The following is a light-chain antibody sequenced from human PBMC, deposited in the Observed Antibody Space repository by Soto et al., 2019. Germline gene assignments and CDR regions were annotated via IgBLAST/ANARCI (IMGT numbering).Light chain of an antibody. V-gene: IGKV1-5*03. Sequence: DIQMTHSPSTLSGSVGDRVTITCRSSQTSSSCLAWYQQKPGKAPKLLIYKASTLKSGVPSRFSGSGSGTEFTLTISCLQSEDFATYYCKQYYSYPRMFGQGTKVDIK. CDR3: KQYYSYPRM. J-gene: IGKJ1*01. CDR2: KAS. CDR1: QTSSSC.